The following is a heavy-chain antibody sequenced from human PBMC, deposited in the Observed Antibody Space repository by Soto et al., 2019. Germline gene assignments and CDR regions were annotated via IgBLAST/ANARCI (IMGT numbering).Heavy chain of an antibody. V-gene: IGHV3-48*01. CDR1: GFTFSSYS. Sequence: GGSLRLSCAASGFTFSSYSMNWVRQAPGKGLEWVSYISSSSSTIYYADSVKGRFTISRDNAKNSLYLQMNSLRAEDTAVYYCARDKSDIVVVPAAAYYYYYMDVWGKGTTVTVSS. CDR2: ISSSSSTI. D-gene: IGHD2-2*01. CDR3: ARDKSDIVVVPAAAYYYYYMDV. J-gene: IGHJ6*03.